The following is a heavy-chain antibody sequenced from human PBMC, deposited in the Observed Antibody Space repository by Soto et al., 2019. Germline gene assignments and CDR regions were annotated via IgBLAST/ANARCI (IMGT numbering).Heavy chain of an antibody. J-gene: IGHJ6*02. CDR1: GYSFTSYW. D-gene: IGHD3-9*01. CDR3: ASHLLSILEAGHYYYYGMDV. Sequence: PGESLKISCKGSGYSFTSYWISWARQMPGKGLEWMGRIDPSDSYTNYSPSFQGHVTISADKSISTAYLQWSSLKASDTAMYYCASHLLSILEAGHYYYYGMDVWGQGTTVTVSS. V-gene: IGHV5-10-1*01. CDR2: IDPSDSYT.